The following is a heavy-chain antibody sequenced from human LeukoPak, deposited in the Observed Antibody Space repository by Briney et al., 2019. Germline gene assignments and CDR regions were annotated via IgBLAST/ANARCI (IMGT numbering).Heavy chain of an antibody. CDR2: ISSSGSTI. CDR3: AKSMTGLDDY. Sequence: GGSLRLSCAASGFTFSDYYMSWIRQAPGKGLEWVSYISSSGSTIYYADSVRGRFTISRDNAKNTLYLQMNSLRVEDTAVYFCAKSMTGLDDYWGQGTLVTVSS. V-gene: IGHV3-11*01. J-gene: IGHJ4*02. D-gene: IGHD3-9*01. CDR1: GFTFSDYY.